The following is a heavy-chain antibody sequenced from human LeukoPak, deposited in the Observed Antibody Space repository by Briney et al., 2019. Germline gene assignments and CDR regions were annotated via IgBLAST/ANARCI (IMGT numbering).Heavy chain of an antibody. Sequence: PGGSLRLSCSASGFTFSGFAMHWVRQAPGKGLEYVSGINNHGDTTYYGDSMKARFTISRDNSKNTLFLQMTSLRAEDTAVFSCVRQAVSGDSGIAYWGRGVLVTVSS. CDR2: INNHGDTT. V-gene: IGHV3-64D*06. CDR1: GFTFSGFA. J-gene: IGHJ4*02. CDR3: VRQAVSGDSGIAY. D-gene: IGHD4-17*01.